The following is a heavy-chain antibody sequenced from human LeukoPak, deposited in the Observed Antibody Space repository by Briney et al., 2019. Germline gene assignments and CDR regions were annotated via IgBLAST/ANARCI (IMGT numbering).Heavy chain of an antibody. Sequence: SETLSLTCTVSGGSISSYYWSWIRQPAGKGLEWIGRIYTSGSTNYNPSLKSRVTMSVDTSKNQFSLKLSSVTAADTAIYFCARESISTAANWFDTWGQGTLVTVAP. CDR2: IYTSGST. CDR1: GGSISSYY. D-gene: IGHD2-2*01. CDR3: ARESISTAANWFDT. V-gene: IGHV4-4*07. J-gene: IGHJ5*02.